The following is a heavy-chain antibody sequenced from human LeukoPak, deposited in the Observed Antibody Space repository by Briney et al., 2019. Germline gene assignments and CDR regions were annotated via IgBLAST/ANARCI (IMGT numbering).Heavy chain of an antibody. CDR1: GFTSSSYA. J-gene: IGHJ4*02. CDR2: ISGGGGST. CDR3: AIALGSGWPYYFDY. Sequence: GGSLRLSCAASGFTSSSYAMSWVRQAPGKGLEWVSAISGGGGSTYYADSVKGRFTISRDNSKNTLYLQMNSLRAEDTAVYYCAIALGSGWPYYFDYWGQGTLVTVSS. V-gene: IGHV3-23*01. D-gene: IGHD6-19*01.